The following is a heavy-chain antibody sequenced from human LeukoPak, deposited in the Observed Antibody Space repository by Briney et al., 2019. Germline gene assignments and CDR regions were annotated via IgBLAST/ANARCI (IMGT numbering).Heavy chain of an antibody. CDR2: ISGSGGST. J-gene: IGHJ4*01. Sequence: GGSLRLSCAASGFTFSSYAMSWVRQAPGKGLEWVSAISGSGGSTYYADSVKGRFTISRDNSKNTLYLQMNSLRAEDTAVYYCAEAMYSSGWYYFDYWGHGTPVTVSS. CDR3: AEAMYSSGWYYFDY. D-gene: IGHD6-19*01. V-gene: IGHV3-23*01. CDR1: GFTFSSYA.